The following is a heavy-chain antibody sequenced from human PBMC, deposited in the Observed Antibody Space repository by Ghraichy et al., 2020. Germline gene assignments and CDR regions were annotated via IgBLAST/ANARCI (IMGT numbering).Heavy chain of an antibody. D-gene: IGHD3-22*01. CDR1: GGSISSSSYF. J-gene: IGHJ4*02. CDR3: ARHGRYSTGYPFADH. V-gene: IGHV4-39*01. Sequence: SETLSLTCTVSGGSISSSSYFWGWIRQPPGKGLEWIVSIYYSGSTYHNPSLKSRVTISVDTSKNQFSLNLSSVTAADTAVYYCARHGRYSTGYPFADHWGQGTLVTVSS. CDR2: IYYSGST.